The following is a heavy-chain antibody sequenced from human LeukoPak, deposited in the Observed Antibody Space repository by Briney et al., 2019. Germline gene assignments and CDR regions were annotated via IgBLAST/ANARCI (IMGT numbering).Heavy chain of an antibody. J-gene: IGHJ4*02. CDR2: ISYDRSTK. V-gene: IGHV3-30*18. CDR1: GFTFSSFG. CDR3: AKDRLGYCSTTSCSYFDC. D-gene: IGHD2-2*01. Sequence: PGRSLRLSCAASGFTFSSFGMHWVRQAPGKGLEWVTFISYDRSTKYYADSVKGRFTISRDNSKNTLYLQMNSLRADDTAVYYCAKDRLGYCSTTSCSYFDCWGQGALVTVSS.